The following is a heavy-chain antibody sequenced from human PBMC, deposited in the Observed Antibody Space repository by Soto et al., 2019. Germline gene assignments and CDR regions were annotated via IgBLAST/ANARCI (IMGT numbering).Heavy chain of an antibody. CDR3: AKDRGGYSIGWKNDY. J-gene: IGHJ4*02. CDR2: ISASGGST. CDR1: GFTFSSYA. Sequence: EVPLLESGGGLVQPGGSLRLSCAASGFTFSSYAMNWVRQAPGQGLEWVSAISASGGSTYYADSVKGRFTISRDNSKNTLYLQRNSLRAEDTAVYYCAKDRGGYSIGWKNDYWGQGTLDTVSS. D-gene: IGHD6-19*01. V-gene: IGHV3-23*01.